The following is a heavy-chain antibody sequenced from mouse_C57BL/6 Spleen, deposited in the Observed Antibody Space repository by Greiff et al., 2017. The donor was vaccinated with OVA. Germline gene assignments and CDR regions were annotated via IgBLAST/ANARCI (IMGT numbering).Heavy chain of an antibody. J-gene: IGHJ4*01. CDR1: GYTFTSYW. CDR3: ARFPLVFITTVVDYAMDY. CDR2: IYPGSGST. V-gene: IGHV1-55*01. Sequence: VQLQQPGAELVKPGASVKMSCKASGYTFTSYWITWVKQRPGQGLEWIGDIYPGSGSTNYNEKFKGKATLTVDTSSSTAYMQLSSLTSEDSAVCYCARFPLVFITTVVDYAMDYWGQGTTVTVSS. D-gene: IGHD1-1*01.